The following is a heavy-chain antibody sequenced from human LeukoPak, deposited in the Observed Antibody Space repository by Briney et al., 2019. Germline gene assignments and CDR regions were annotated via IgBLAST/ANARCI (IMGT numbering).Heavy chain of an antibody. CDR3: AKDEGGSHKFDY. Sequence: PGGSLRLSCAASGFTFSNYGMHWVRQAPGKGLEWVAFIRYDGSNKYYADSVKGRFTISRDNSKNTLYLQMNSLRAEDTAVYYCAKDEGGSHKFDYWGQGTLVTVSS. CDR1: GFTFSNYG. CDR2: IRYDGSNK. V-gene: IGHV3-30*02. J-gene: IGHJ4*02. D-gene: IGHD2-15*01.